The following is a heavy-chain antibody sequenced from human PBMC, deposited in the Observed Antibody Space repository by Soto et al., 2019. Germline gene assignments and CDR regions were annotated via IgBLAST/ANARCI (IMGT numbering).Heavy chain of an antibody. CDR2: IYSGDAT. J-gene: IGHJ3*02. V-gene: IGHV3-66*01. CDR1: GFTVSSYY. D-gene: IGHD2-15*01. CDR3: ARDPGYCTASSCYSAFDI. Sequence: EVQLVESGGGLVQPGGSLRLSCAASGFTVSSYYMAWVRQAPGKGLEWVSVIYSGDATYYADSVKGRFTISRDNSKNTVYLQMSSLRAEDTAVFYCARDPGYCTASSCYSAFDIWGQGRMVTVSS.